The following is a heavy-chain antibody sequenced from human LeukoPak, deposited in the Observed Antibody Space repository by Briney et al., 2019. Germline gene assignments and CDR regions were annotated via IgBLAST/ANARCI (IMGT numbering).Heavy chain of an antibody. V-gene: IGHV3-23*01. CDR1: GFTFSSYG. D-gene: IGHD1-26*01. CDR2: ICGSGGST. Sequence: GGSLRLSCAASGFTFSSYGMRWVRQAPGAGLEWASAICGSGGSTYYADAVKGRFTISRDNAKNSLYLQMNSLRPEDTALYYCAKDVGGRWPLDYFDYWGQGTLVTVSS. J-gene: IGHJ4*02. CDR3: AKDVGGRWPLDYFDY.